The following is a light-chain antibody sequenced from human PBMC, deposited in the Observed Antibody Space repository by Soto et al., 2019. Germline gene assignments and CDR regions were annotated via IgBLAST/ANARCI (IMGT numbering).Light chain of an antibody. V-gene: IGLV2-14*01. CDR2: DVT. CDR3: SSYTSSTSYV. J-gene: IGLJ1*01. Sequence: QSVLTQPASVSGSPGQSITISCTGTSSDVGGYDYVSWYQQHPGKAPKLTIYDVTNRPSGVSNRFSGSKSGNTASLTISGLQAEDEASYYCSSYTSSTSYVFGTGTKVTVL. CDR1: SSDVGGYDY.